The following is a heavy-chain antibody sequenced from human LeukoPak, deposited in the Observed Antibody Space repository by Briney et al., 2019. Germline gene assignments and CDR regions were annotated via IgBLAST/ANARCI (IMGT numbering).Heavy chain of an antibody. CDR2: IIPILGIA. V-gene: IGHV1-69*04. CDR1: GGTFSSYA. CDR3: ARARGPLRYFDWSSDAVDI. D-gene: IGHD3-9*01. J-gene: IGHJ3*02. Sequence: ASVKVSCKASGGTFSSYAISWVRQAPGQGLERMGRIIPILGIANYAQKFQGRVTITADKSTSTAYMELSSLRSEDTAVYYCARARGPLRYFDWSSDAVDIWGQGTMVTVSS.